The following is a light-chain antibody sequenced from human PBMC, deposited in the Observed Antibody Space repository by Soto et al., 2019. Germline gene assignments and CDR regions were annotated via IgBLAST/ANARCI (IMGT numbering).Light chain of an antibody. CDR3: CSYAGGNTYV. V-gene: IGLV2-23*01. Sequence: QSVLTQPASVSGPPGQSITISCTGTTSDVGAYNLVSWYQRLPGKAPKLLIFEGTKRPSGVSSRFSGSKSGNTASLTIFGLQAEDEADYFCCSYAGGNTYVFGTGTKVTVL. CDR2: EGT. J-gene: IGLJ1*01. CDR1: TSDVGAYNL.